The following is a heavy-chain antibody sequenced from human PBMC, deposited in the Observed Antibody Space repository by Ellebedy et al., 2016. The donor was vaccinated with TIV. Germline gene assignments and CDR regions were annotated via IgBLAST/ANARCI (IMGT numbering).Heavy chain of an antibody. J-gene: IGHJ4*02. Sequence: MPSETLSLTCTVSGGPISSYYWSWIRQPAGEGLEWTGRIYTSGSTNYNPSLKSRVTISVDTSKNQFSLKLSPVTAADTAVYYCASGYNSGWLDYWGQGTLVTVSS. V-gene: IGHV4-4*07. CDR2: IYTSGST. CDR1: GGPISSYY. CDR3: ASGYNSGWLDY. D-gene: IGHD6-19*01.